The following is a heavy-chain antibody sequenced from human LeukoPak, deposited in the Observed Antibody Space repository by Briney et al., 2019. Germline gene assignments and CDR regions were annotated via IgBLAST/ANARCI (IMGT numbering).Heavy chain of an antibody. D-gene: IGHD2-15*01. V-gene: IGHV3-74*01. J-gene: IGHJ4*02. CDR2: INSDGTST. CDR1: GFTFSSYW. CDR3: ARDIGYSPFDY. Sequence: PGGSLRLSCAASGFTFSSYWMHWVRQAPGKGLVYVSRINSDGTSTSYVDSVKGRFTISRDNAKNTLYLLMNSLRAEGTAVYYCARDIGYSPFDYWGQGTLVTVSS.